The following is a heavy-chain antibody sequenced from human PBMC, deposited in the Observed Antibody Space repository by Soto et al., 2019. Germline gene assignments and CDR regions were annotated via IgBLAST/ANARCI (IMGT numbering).Heavy chain of an antibody. CDR2: IYYNGNT. V-gene: IGHV4-31*02. CDR3: ARGSMVRGVIISWGYSYGMGV. CDR1: GGSLSTDRYY. J-gene: IGHJ6*02. D-gene: IGHD3-10*01. Sequence: WTGSGGSLSTDRYYLSRIRHLPTKNLEWIAYIYYNGNTYYTPSLKSRATISLDTSRNQFFLNLNSVTAADTAVYYCARGSMVRGVIISWGYSYGMGVWGQGTTVS.